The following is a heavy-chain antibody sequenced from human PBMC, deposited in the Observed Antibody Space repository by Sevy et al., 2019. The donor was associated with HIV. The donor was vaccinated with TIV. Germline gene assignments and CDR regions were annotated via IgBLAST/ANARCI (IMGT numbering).Heavy chain of an antibody. Sequence: GGSLRLSCAASGFTFSSYWMSWVRQAPGKGLEWVANIKQDGSEKYYVDSVKGRFTISRDNTKNSLYLQMNSLRAEDTAVYYCARDPGIAAAGPYYYYGMDVWGQGTTVTVSS. CDR3: ARDPGIAAAGPYYYYGMDV. V-gene: IGHV3-7*01. CDR1: GFTFSSYW. D-gene: IGHD6-13*01. CDR2: IKQDGSEK. J-gene: IGHJ6*02.